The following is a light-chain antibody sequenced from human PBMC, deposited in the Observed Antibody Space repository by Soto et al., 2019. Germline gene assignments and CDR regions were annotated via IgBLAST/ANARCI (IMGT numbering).Light chain of an antibody. CDR1: SSDVGGYAY. CDR2: EVS. V-gene: IGLV2-14*01. J-gene: IGLJ2*01. Sequence: QSVLTQPASVSGAPGQTITISCTGTSSDVGGYAYVSWYQQYPGKVPKLVISEVSNRPSGVSHRFSGSRSGNTASLTISGLQAEDEAYYHCMSYTSRTHPVFGGGTKLTVL. CDR3: MSYTSRTHPV.